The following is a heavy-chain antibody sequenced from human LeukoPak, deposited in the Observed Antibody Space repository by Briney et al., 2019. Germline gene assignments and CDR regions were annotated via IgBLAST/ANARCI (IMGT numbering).Heavy chain of an antibody. Sequence: ASVKVSCKASGYTFTGYYMHWVRQAPGQGPEWMGWINPNSGGTNYAQKFQGRVTMTRDTSISTAYMELSRLRSDDTAVYYCARGGLLRYFDWLLYSYWGQGTLVTVSS. CDR1: GYTFTGYY. CDR2: INPNSGGT. V-gene: IGHV1-2*02. D-gene: IGHD3-9*01. CDR3: ARGGLLRYFDWLLYSY. J-gene: IGHJ4*02.